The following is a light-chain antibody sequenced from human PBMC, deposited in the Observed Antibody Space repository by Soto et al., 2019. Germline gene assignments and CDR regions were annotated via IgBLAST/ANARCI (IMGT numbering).Light chain of an antibody. CDR3: QQYNSYSPWT. J-gene: IGKJ1*01. V-gene: IGKV1-5*01. CDR2: DAS. Sequence: DIQMPQSPSTLSAFVGDRVTITCRASQSISSWLAWYQQKPGKAPKLLIYDASSLESGVPSRFSGSGSGTEFTLTISSLQPDDFATYYCQQYNSYSPWTFGQGTKVEIK. CDR1: QSISSW.